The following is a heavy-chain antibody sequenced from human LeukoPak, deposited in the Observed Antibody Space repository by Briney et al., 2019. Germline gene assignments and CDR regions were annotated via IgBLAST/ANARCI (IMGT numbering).Heavy chain of an antibody. CDR2: ISAGSGNT. V-gene: IGHV3-23*01. J-gene: IGHJ4*02. D-gene: IGHD7-27*01. CDR3: AKDGGLWVSAHWGDS. CDR1: GFTFSTYA. Sequence: PGGSLRLSCVASGFTFSTYAMSWVRQAPGKGLEWVSSISAGSGNTYFADSVKGRFTISRDNSKNTLFLQMNSLRAEDTAVYYCAKDGGLWVSAHWGDSWGRGTLVTVSS.